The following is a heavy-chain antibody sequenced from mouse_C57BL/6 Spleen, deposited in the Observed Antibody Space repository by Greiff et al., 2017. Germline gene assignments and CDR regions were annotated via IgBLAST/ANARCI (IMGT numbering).Heavy chain of an antibody. V-gene: IGHV5-17*01. CDR2: ISSCSSTI. J-gene: IGHJ1*03. Sequence: EVHLVESGGGLVKPGGSLTLSCAASGFTFSDYGMHWVRQAPGKGLEWVAYISSCSSTIYYADTVKGRFTISRDNATNTLFLQMTSLRSEDTAMYYCARGLGSNWYFDVWGTGTTVTVSS. CDR3: ARGLGSNWYFDV. CDR1: GFTFSDYG. D-gene: IGHD1-1*02.